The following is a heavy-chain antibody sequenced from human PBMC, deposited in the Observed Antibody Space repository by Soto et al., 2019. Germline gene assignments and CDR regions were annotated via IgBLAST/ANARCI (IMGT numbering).Heavy chain of an antibody. CDR1: TGSISTSSYY. J-gene: IGHJ5*02. CDR2: IYYSGST. CDR3: ARHQWELPSCWFDP. D-gene: IGHD1-26*01. V-gene: IGHV4-39*01. Sequence: SETLSLTCTVSTGSISTSSYYWGWIRQPPGKGLEWIGTIYYSGSTYYNPSLKSRVTISVDTSKNQFSLKLSSVTAADTAVYYCARHQWELPSCWFDPWGQGTLVTVSS.